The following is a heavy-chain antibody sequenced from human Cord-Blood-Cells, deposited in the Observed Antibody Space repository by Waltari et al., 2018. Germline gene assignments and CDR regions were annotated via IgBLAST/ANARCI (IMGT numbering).Heavy chain of an antibody. D-gene: IGHD2-2*01. CDR2: IYYSGST. CDR1: GGSISSYY. V-gene: IGHV4-59*01. Sequence: QVQLQESGPGLVKPSETLSLTCTVPGGSISSYYWSWIRQPPGKGLEWIGYIYYSGSTNYNPSLKSGVTISVDTSKNQFSLKLSSVTAADTAVYYCARGYSIVVVPAAMFDPWGQGTLVTVSS. J-gene: IGHJ5*02. CDR3: ARGYSIVVVPAAMFDP.